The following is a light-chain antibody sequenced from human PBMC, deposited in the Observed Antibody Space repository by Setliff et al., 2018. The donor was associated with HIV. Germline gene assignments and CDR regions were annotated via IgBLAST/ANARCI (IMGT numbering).Light chain of an antibody. CDR1: NSDIGRYNY. CDR3: SSYIRRTTPGL. V-gene: IGLV2-14*03. Sequence: QSALAQPASVSGSPGQSITISCTGTNSDIGRYNYVSWYQQHPGKAPKLIIYDVNLRPSGVSNRFSGSKSGNTASLTISGLRAEDEVDYYSSSYIRRTTPGLFGGGTK. CDR2: DVN. J-gene: IGLJ2*01.